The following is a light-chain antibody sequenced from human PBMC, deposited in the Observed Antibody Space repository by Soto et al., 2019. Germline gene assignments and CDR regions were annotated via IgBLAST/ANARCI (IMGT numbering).Light chain of an antibody. CDR2: GAS. CDR3: QQYESSRT. Sequence: EIVLTQSPGTLSLTPGERATLSCRASQSVSSTFLAWYQQKPGQAPKVLIYGASTRATGIPDRFSGSGSGTDFTLTISRLEPEDFAMYYCQQYESSRTFRQGTKVEMK. J-gene: IGKJ1*01. CDR1: QSVSSTF. V-gene: IGKV3-20*01.